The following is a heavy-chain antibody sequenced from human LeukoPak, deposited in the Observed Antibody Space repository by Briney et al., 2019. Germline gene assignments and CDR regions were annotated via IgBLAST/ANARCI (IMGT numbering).Heavy chain of an antibody. CDR1: GFTFGDYA. CDR2: IRSKAYGGTT. Sequence: GGSLRLSCTASGFTFGDYAMSWFRQAPGKGLEWVGFIRSKAYGGTTEYAASVKGRFTISRDDSKSIAYLQMNSLKTEDTAVYYCTRSPENIVVVPAAYRWWFDPWGQGTLVTVSS. CDR3: TRSPENIVVVPAAYRWWFDP. D-gene: IGHD2-2*01. J-gene: IGHJ5*02. V-gene: IGHV3-49*03.